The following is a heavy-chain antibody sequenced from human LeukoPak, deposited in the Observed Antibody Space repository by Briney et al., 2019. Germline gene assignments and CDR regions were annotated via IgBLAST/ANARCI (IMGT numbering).Heavy chain of an antibody. D-gene: IGHD6-19*01. CDR1: GGTFSSYA. J-gene: IGHJ3*02. CDR2: IIPILGIA. CDR3: ASTLAIAVADAFDI. Sequence: SVKVSCKAPGGTFSSYAISWVRQAPGQGLEWMGRIIPILGIANYAQKFQGRVTITADKSTSTAYMELSSLRSEDTAVYYCASTLAIAVADAFDIWGQGTMVTVSS. V-gene: IGHV1-69*04.